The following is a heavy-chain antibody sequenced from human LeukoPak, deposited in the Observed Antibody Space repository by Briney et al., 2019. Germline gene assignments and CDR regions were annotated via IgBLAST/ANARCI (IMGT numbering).Heavy chain of an antibody. V-gene: IGHV3-66*01. CDR2: IYSGGST. D-gene: IGHD6-13*01. Sequence: GGSLRLSCAASGFTVSSNYMSWVRQAPGKGLEWVSVIYSGGSTYYADSVKGRFTISRDNSKNTLYLQMNSLRAEDTAVYYCAKTGIAAAETYYYYYMDVWGKGTTVTVSS. CDR3: AKTGIAAAETYYYYYMDV. CDR1: GFTVSSNY. J-gene: IGHJ6*03.